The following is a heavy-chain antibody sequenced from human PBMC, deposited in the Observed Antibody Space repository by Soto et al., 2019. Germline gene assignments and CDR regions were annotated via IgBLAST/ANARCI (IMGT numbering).Heavy chain of an antibody. Sequence: QVQLVQSGAEVKKPGASVKVSCKASGYTFTSYDINWVRQATGQGLEWMGWMNPNSGNTGYAQKFHGRVTMTRNTSLSTAYMELSSLRSEDTAVYYCAIGVGSTGDDYYYYYMDVWGKGTTVTVSS. CDR3: AIGVGSTGDDYYYYYMDV. D-gene: IGHD1-26*01. V-gene: IGHV1-8*01. J-gene: IGHJ6*03. CDR1: GYTFTSYD. CDR2: MNPNSGNT.